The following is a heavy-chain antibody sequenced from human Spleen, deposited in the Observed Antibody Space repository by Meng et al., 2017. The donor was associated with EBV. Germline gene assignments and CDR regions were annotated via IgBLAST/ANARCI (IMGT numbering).Heavy chain of an antibody. CDR1: GFSLCTVGVA. CDR2: IYWDDDR. CDR3: AHKREKLLYYFDS. V-gene: IGHV2-5*02. Sequence: QITLKEPCPSLMKPTQTVTLTCTFSGFSLCTVGVAVGWIRPPPGKALEWLAVIYWDDDRRYNPSLKSRLTITKDTSKNQVVLTMANLDPVDTATYYCAHKREKLLYYFDSWGPGTLVTVSS. D-gene: IGHD3-10*01. J-gene: IGHJ4*02.